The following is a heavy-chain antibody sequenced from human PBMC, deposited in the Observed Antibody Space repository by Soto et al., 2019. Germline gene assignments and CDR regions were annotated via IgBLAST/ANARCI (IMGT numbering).Heavy chain of an antibody. J-gene: IGHJ3*02. CDR2: IYSGGST. CDR1: GFTVSSNY. Sequence: EVQLVESGGGLVQPGGSLRLSCAAPGFTVSSNYMSWVRQAPGKGLEWVSVIYSGGSTYYADSVKGRFTISRDNSKNTLYLQMNSLRAEDTAVYYCARRDYYGSGRHAFDIWGQGTMVTVSS. CDR3: ARRDYYGSGRHAFDI. V-gene: IGHV3-66*01. D-gene: IGHD3-10*01.